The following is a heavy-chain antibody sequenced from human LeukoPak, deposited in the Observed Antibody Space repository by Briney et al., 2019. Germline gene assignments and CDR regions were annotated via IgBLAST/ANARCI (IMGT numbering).Heavy chain of an antibody. V-gene: IGHV3-11*01. J-gene: IGHJ6*03. CDR1: GFAFSDYN. CDR2: ISRSGRTK. CDR3: ARILRYCSGGNCYSGGLGYMDV. D-gene: IGHD2-15*01. Sequence: GGSLRLSCAASGFAFSDYNMRGIPQAPGKGLEGFSSISRSGRTKYYADSVKGRFTISRDNAKNSLFLQMNSLRAEDTAVYYCARILRYCSGGNCYSGGLGYMDVWGKGTTVTISS.